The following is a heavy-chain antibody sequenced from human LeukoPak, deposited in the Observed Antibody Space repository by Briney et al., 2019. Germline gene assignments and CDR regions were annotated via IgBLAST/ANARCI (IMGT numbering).Heavy chain of an antibody. J-gene: IGHJ4*02. D-gene: IGHD5-18*01. CDR1: GYSMRSGYC. CDR2: IHHSGNT. Sequence: SETPSLTCTVSGYSMRSGYCWGWIRQPPGKGLEWIGSIHHSGNTYCNPSLRSRVTMSVDTSKNQFSLTLSSVTAADTAVYYCARDFLSNRDTAPHFWGQGTLVIVSS. V-gene: IGHV4-38-2*02. CDR3: ARDFLSNRDTAPHF.